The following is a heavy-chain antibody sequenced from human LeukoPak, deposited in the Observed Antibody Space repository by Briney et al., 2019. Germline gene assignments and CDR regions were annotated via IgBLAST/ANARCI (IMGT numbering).Heavy chain of an antibody. CDR1: EYTFTSYY. CDR3: ATRNAMDYDFWSGPTDY. CDR2: INPSGAST. V-gene: IGHV1-46*01. Sequence: GASVKVSCKASEYTFTSYYMHWVRQAPGQGLESMGIINPSGASTNYAQKCQGRVTMTRDTSTSTVCTELSSLRSEDTAVYSCATRNAMDYDFWSGPTDYWGQGTLVTVSS. D-gene: IGHD3-3*01. J-gene: IGHJ4*02.